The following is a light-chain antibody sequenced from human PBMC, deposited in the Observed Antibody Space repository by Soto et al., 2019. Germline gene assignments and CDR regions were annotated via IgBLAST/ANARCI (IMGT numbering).Light chain of an antibody. V-gene: IGKV3-20*01. CDR2: GAS. CDR3: QQYGSSTYT. J-gene: IGKJ2*01. Sequence: EIVWTQSPGTLSLSPGERATLSCRASQSVSSSYLAWYQQKPGQAPRLLIYGASRRATGISDRFSGSGSGTDFTLTISRLEPEDFAVYYCQQYGSSTYTFGQGTKLEIK. CDR1: QSVSSSY.